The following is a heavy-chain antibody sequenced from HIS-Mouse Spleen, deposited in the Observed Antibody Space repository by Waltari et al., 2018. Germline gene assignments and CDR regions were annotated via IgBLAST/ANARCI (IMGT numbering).Heavy chain of an antibody. CDR2: MNPNSGNT. V-gene: IGHV1-8*01. Sequence: QVQLVQSGAEVKKPGASVKVSCKASGYTFTSSDLNWVRQATGQGLEWMGWMNPNSGNTGYAQKFQGRVTMTRNTSISTAYMELSSLRSEDTAVYYCARGHDYSNYFDYWGQGTLVTVSS. CDR1: GYTFTSSD. D-gene: IGHD4-4*01. J-gene: IGHJ4*02. CDR3: ARGHDYSNYFDY.